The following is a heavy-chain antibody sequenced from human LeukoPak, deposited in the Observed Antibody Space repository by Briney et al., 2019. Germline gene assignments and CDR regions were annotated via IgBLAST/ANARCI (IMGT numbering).Heavy chain of an antibody. CDR1: GYSISSGYY. V-gene: IGHV4-38-2*02. CDR3: ARSYYYYYYMDV. Sequence: NPSETLSLTCTVSGYSISSGYYWGWIRQPPGKGLEWIGSIYHSGSTYYNPSLKSRVTISVDTPKNHFSLRLSSVTAADTAVYYCARSYYYYYYMDVWGKGTTVTISS. J-gene: IGHJ6*03. CDR2: IYHSGST.